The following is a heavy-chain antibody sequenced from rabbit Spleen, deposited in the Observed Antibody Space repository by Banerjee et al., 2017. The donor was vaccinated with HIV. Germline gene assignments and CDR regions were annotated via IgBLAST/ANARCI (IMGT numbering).Heavy chain of an antibody. D-gene: IGHD6-1*01. CDR2: IYTGNSKT. J-gene: IGHJ4*01. Sequence: QQLVESGGGLVKPGASLTLTCKASGVSFSSGFDMCWVRQAPGKGLEWIACIYTGNSKTYDTNWAKGRFSISKTSSTTETLQMTSLTAADTATYFDARMDSYGYAAFAYATLDYFNLWGPGTLVTVS. CDR1: GVSFSSGFD. V-gene: IGHV1S40*01. CDR3: ARMDSYGYAAFAYATLDYFNL.